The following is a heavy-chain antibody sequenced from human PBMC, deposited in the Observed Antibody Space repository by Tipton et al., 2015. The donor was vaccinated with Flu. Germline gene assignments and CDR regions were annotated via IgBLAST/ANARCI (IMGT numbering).Heavy chain of an antibody. D-gene: IGHD4-23*01. J-gene: IGHJ4*02. Sequence: SLRLSCAASGFTFSSYGTHGVRQAPGKGLEWVAVIWYDGSNKYYADSVKGRFTISRDNSKNTLYLQMNSLRAEDTAVYYCAKPQAKGNPFDYWGQGTLVTVSS. CDR1: GFTFSSYG. CDR3: AKPQAKGNPFDY. CDR2: IWYDGSNK. V-gene: IGHV3-33*06.